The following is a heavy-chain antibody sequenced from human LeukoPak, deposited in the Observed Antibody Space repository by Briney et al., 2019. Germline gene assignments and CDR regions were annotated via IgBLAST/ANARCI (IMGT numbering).Heavy chain of an antibody. CDR2: IKQDRSEK. D-gene: IGHD2-2*01. V-gene: IGHV3-7*01. CDR1: GFTFSSYW. J-gene: IGHJ4*02. Sequence: GGSLRLSCAASGFTFSSYWMSWVLQAPGKGLEWVANIKQDRSEKYYVGPVKGRFTISRDNAKNSLYLQMNSLRAEDTPVYYCARAYCSSTSCFYLHFDYWGQGTLVTVSS. CDR3: ARAYCSSTSCFYLHFDY.